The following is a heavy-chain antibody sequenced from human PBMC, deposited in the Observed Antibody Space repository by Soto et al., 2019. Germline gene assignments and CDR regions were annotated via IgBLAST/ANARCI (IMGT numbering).Heavy chain of an antibody. CDR1: GYTFTSYG. Sequence: QVQLVQSGAEVKKPGASVKVSCKASGYTFTSYGISWVRQAPGQGLEWMGRISPYNGNTNYAQKLQGRVTMTTDTSTGTAYMELRSLRSDDTAVYYCARDRGYNWNYGWFDPWGQGTLVTVSS. CDR3: ARDRGYNWNYGWFDP. V-gene: IGHV1-18*01. J-gene: IGHJ5*02. CDR2: ISPYNGNT. D-gene: IGHD1-7*01.